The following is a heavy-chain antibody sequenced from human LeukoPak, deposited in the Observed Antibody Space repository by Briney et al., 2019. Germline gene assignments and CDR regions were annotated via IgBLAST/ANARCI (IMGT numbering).Heavy chain of an antibody. D-gene: IGHD5-24*01. J-gene: IGHJ6*03. Sequence: SETLSLTCTVSGGSISSYYWSWIRQPPGKGLEWIGYIYYSGSTNYNPSLKSRVTISVDTSKNQFSLKLSSVTAADTAMYYCASHLATDDYNYYYYYYMDVWGKGTTVTVSS. CDR2: IYYSGST. V-gene: IGHV4-59*01. CDR1: GGSISSYY. CDR3: ASHLATDDYNYYYYYYMDV.